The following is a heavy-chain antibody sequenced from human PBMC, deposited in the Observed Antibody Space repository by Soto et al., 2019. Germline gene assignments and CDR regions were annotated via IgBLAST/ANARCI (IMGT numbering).Heavy chain of an antibody. CDR1: GYTFTSYD. CDR3: ARSVEWLASFDY. V-gene: IGHV1-8*01. CDR2: MNPNSGNT. D-gene: IGHD6-19*01. Sequence: QVQLVQSGAEVKKPGASVKVSCKASGYTFTSYDINWVRQATGQGLEWMGWMNPNSGNTGYAHKFQGRVTMTRNTXXXXXXXXXSSLXSDXXXXXXCARSVEWLASFDYWGQGTLVTV. J-gene: IGHJ4*02.